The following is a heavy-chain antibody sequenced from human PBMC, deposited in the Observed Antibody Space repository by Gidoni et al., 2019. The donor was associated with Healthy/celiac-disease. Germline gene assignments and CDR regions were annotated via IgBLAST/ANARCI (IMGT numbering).Heavy chain of an antibody. Sequence: EVQLVASGGGLVKPGGSLRLSCAASGFPFSSYSMNWVRQAPGKGLEWVSSISSSSSYIDYEDSVKGRVNSSRDNAKNSMYLKRNSRRDEETAVYYCARDMIVVVITTSYDDGMDVWGQGTTVTVSS. J-gene: IGHJ6*01. CDR1: GFPFSSYS. CDR3: ARDMIVVVITTSYDDGMDV. D-gene: IGHD3-22*01. CDR2: ISSSSSYI. V-gene: IGHV3-21*01.